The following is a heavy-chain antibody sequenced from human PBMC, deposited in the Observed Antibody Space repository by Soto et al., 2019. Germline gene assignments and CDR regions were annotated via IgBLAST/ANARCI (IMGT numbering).Heavy chain of an antibody. J-gene: IGHJ4*02. CDR2: ISAYNGNT. D-gene: IGHD3-16*01. Sequence: QVQLVQSGAEVKKPGASVKVSCKASGYTFTNFGISGVRQAPGQGLEWMGWISAYNGNTNYAQKFQGRVTMTTDTSTNTAYMEVRSLRFDDTAVYYCARGGTPIDYWCQGTLVTVSS. V-gene: IGHV1-18*01. CDR3: ARGGTPIDY. CDR1: GYTFTNFG.